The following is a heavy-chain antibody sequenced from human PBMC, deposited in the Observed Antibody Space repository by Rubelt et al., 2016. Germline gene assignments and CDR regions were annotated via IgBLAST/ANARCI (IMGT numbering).Heavy chain of an antibody. Sequence: EIQLVESGGGLVKPGGSLRLSCAASGFTFSDYRMTWVSQAPGKGLEWVSYISSSGSTIYYADSVQGRFTISRENAKNSLYLQGNSLRAEDTALDYGVKDMDSGWFEDSGFDSWGQGILVIVSS. CDR1: GFTFSDYR. CDR2: ISSSGSTI. V-gene: IGHV3-21*05. J-gene: IGHJ5*01. CDR3: VKDMDSGWFEDSGFDS. D-gene: IGHD3-10*01.